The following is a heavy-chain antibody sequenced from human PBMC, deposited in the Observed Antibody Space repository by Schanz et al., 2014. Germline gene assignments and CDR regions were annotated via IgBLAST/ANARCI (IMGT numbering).Heavy chain of an antibody. D-gene: IGHD5-12*01. CDR3: AGKVVATIGGYYDN. V-gene: IGHV3-23*01. CDR1: GFSFSSYA. CDR2: MNESHSTI. J-gene: IGHJ4*02. Sequence: EVQLLESGGGLVEPGGSLRLSCAASGFSFSSYAMGWVRQARGKGLEWVSAMNESHSTIYYADSVRGRFTISRDDAENTLFLQMSSLRAEDAAVYYCAGKVVATIGGYYDNWGQGTLVIGSS.